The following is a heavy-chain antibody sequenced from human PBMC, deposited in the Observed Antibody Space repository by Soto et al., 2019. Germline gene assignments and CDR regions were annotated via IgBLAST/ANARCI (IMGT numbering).Heavy chain of an antibody. V-gene: IGHV1-2*02. J-gene: IGHJ3*02. CDR3: ARESYNHECFDI. D-gene: IGHD3-10*01. CDR2: INPNSGVT. Sequence: VQLVQSGAEVKKPGASVKVSCKASGYTFTGYFIHWVRQAPGQGLEWMGSINPNSGVTNYAERFRGRVTMTRDMSARTAYMDLSSLRFDDTAVYYCARESYNHECFDIWGQGKMVTVSS. CDR1: GYTFTGYF.